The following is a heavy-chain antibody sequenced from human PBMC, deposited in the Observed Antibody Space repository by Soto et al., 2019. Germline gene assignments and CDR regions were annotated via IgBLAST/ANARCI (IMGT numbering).Heavy chain of an antibody. V-gene: IGHV1-69*06. D-gene: IGHD3-22*01. CDR3: ASVRITMIVVVIRQGYYGMDV. CDR1: GGTFSCYA. CDR2: IIPIFGTA. Sequence: SVKVSCKASGGTFSCYAISWVRQAPGQGLEWMGGIIPIFGTANYAQKFQGRVTITADKSTSTAYMELSSLRSEDTAVYYCASVRITMIVVVIRQGYYGMDVWGQGTTVTVSS. J-gene: IGHJ6*02.